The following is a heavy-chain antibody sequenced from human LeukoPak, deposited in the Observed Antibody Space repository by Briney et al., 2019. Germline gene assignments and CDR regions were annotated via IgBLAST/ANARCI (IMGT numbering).Heavy chain of an antibody. CDR3: APEGETGDRDGYFDF. D-gene: IGHD2-21*02. J-gene: IGHJ4*02. CDR1: GFTFTNYA. V-gene: IGHV3-30*02. Sequence: GGALRLSCAASGFTFTNYAMHWVRQAPGKGLEWVAFIRYDGSLKYYLDSVKGRFTISRDNSKNTLYLQMDSLRAEDTAVYYCAPEGETGDRDGYFDFWGQGTLVTVSS. CDR2: IRYDGSLK.